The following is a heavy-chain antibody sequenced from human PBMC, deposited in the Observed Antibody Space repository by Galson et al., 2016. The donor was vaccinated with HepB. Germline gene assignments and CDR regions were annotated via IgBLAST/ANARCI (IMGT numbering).Heavy chain of an antibody. CDR2: INGDNGHT. Sequence: SVKVSCKASGYTFSIFSISWVRQAPGQGLEWMGWINGDNGHTNYAQKVQGRVTMTTDTSTNTVYMDLRSLRSADTAVYYCARHSTTQTGIKRGRRTYYYYGLDVWGQGTTVTVSS. D-gene: IGHD1-26*01. CDR1: GYTFSIFS. J-gene: IGHJ6*02. V-gene: IGHV1-18*01. CDR3: ARHSTTQTGIKRGRRTYYYYGLDV.